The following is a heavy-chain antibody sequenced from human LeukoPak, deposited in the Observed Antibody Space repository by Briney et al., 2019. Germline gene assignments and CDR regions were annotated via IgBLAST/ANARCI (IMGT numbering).Heavy chain of an antibody. Sequence: GGSLRLSCAASGFTFSSYVMSWVRQAPGKGLEWVSGISGSGGSTYYADSVKGRFTISRDNSKNTRYLRMNSLRAEDTAVYYCAESSVVTATSPPGYWGQGTLVTVSS. D-gene: IGHD2-21*02. CDR3: AESSVVTATSPPGY. V-gene: IGHV3-23*01. CDR2: ISGSGGST. J-gene: IGHJ4*02. CDR1: GFTFSSYV.